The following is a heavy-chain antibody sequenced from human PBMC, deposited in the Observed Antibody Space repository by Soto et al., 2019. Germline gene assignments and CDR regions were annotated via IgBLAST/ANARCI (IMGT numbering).Heavy chain of an antibody. D-gene: IGHD3-16*01. Sequence: GASVKVSCKASGISFINHYVHWVRQAPGQGPEWMGVINPAGSVTDYAQKLQERVTVTRDTSTSTVYMELSSLRSEDTAIYYCAAESPYVPGDAFDIWGQGTMVTVSS. CDR3: AAESPYVPGDAFDI. CDR2: INPAGSVT. CDR1: GISFINHY. V-gene: IGHV1-46*01. J-gene: IGHJ3*02.